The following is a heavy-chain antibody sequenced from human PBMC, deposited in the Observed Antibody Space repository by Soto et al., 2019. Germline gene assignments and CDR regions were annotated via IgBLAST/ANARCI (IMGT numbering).Heavy chain of an antibody. CDR3: ARDRARDFWSGYYTNWYIDL. CDR1: GGSISSSSYY. V-gene: IGHV4-31*03. D-gene: IGHD3-3*01. Sequence: QVQLQESGPGLVKPSQTLSLTCTVSGGSISSSSYYWSWIRQHPGKGLEWIGYIYYSGSTYYNPSLKSRVTISVDTSKNQFSLKLSSVTAADTAVNYCARDRARDFWSGYYTNWYIDLSGRGTLVTVSS. J-gene: IGHJ2*01. CDR2: IYYSGST.